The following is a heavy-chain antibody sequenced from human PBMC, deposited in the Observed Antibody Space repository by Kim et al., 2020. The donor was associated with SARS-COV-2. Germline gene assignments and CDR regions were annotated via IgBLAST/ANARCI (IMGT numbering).Heavy chain of an antibody. J-gene: IGHJ6*02. Sequence: DSVKGRFTISRDNSKNTLYLQMNSLRAEDTAVYYCAKGGKTYYYYGMDVWGQGTTVTVSS. V-gene: IGHV3-23*01. CDR3: AKGGKTYYYYGMDV. D-gene: IGHD2-15*01.